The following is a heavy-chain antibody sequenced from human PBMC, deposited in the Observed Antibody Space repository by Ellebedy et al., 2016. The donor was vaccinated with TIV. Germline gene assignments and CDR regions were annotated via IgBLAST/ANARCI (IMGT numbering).Heavy chain of an antibody. Sequence: GESLKISCAGSGFYWMHWVRQAPGKGLVWVSRINPEETTTNYADSVRGRFAISRDIAKNTVYLQMNSLRVEDTAFYYCVRDLHGYNDQWGQGTLVTVSS. CDR3: VRDLHGYNDQ. D-gene: IGHD3-10*01. J-gene: IGHJ4*02. CDR1: GFYW. V-gene: IGHV3-74*01. CDR2: INPEETTT.